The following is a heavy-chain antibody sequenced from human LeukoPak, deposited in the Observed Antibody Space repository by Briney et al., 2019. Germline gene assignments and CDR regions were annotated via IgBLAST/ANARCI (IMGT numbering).Heavy chain of an antibody. V-gene: IGHV3-33*01. CDR3: AREKKGLQYYYYHGMDV. D-gene: IGHD5-24*01. Sequence: GGSLRLSCAASGFTFSSYGRHWVRQAPGKGLEWVAVIWYDGSNKYYADSGKGRFTISRDNSKNTLYLQMNSLRDEHTAVYYCAREKKGLQYYYYHGMDVWGQGTTVTVSS. CDR1: GFTFSSYG. J-gene: IGHJ6*02. CDR2: IWYDGSNK.